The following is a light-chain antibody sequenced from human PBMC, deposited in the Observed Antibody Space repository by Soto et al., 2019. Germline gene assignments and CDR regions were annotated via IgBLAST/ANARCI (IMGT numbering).Light chain of an antibody. CDR3: QQYGSSGT. V-gene: IGKV3-20*01. CDR1: QTINNN. J-gene: IGKJ1*01. CDR2: GAS. Sequence: VLTPAPATLSVSPGERATLSCRASQTINNNVAWYQLKDGQVPRLVIYGASTRATDIPARFSGSGSGTDFTLTISRLEPEDFAVYYCQQYGSSGTFGQGTKVDIK.